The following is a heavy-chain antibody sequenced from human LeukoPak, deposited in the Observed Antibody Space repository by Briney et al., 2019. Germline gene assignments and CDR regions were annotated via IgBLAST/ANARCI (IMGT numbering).Heavy chain of an antibody. CDR2: ISAYNGNT. CDR3: AREVLDIVVVPAAIGLDY. V-gene: IGHV1-18*01. Sequence: GASVEVSCKASGYTFTSYGISWVRQAPGQGLEWMGWISAYNGNTNYAQKLQGRVTMTTDTSTSTAYMELRSLRSDDTAVYYCAREVLDIVVVPAAIGLDYWGQGTLVTVSS. J-gene: IGHJ4*02. CDR1: GYTFTSYG. D-gene: IGHD2-2*02.